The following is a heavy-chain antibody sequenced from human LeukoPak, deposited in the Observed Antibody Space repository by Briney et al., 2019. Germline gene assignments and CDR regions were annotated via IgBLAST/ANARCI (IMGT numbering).Heavy chain of an antibody. Sequence: SETLSLTCTVSGGSISSGDYYWSWIRQPPGKGLEWIGYIYYSGSTYYNPSLKSRVTISVDTSKNQFSLKLSSVTAADTAVYYCARGLIGAWNFDYWGQGTLVTVSS. V-gene: IGHV4-30-4*01. CDR1: GGSISSGDYY. CDR3: ARGLIGAWNFDY. CDR2: IYYSGST. D-gene: IGHD3-10*01. J-gene: IGHJ4*02.